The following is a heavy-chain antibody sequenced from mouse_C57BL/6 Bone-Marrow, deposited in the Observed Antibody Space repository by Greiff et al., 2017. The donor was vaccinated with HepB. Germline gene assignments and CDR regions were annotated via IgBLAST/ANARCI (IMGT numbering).Heavy chain of an antibody. CDR3: ARHGNYLFDY. CDR1: GFTFSDYG. CDR2: ISNLAYSI. D-gene: IGHD2-1*01. V-gene: IGHV5-15*01. J-gene: IGHJ2*01. Sequence: EVKLVESGGGLVQPGGSLKLSCAASGFTFSDYGMAWVRQAPRKGPEWVAFISNLAYSIYYADTVTGRFTISRENAKNTLYLEMSSLRSEDTAMYYCARHGNYLFDYWGQGTTLTVSS.